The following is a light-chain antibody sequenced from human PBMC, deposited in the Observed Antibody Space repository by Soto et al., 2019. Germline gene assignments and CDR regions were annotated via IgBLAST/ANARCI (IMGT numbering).Light chain of an antibody. CDR3: GTWDSSLSAFV. Sequence: QSVLTQPPSMSAAPGQKVTISCSGSSFNIGNNYVSWYQQLPGTAPKLLIYENNKRPSGILDRFSGFKSGTSATLGITGLQTGDEADYYCGTWDSSLSAFVFGTGTKVTVL. CDR1: SFNIGNNY. J-gene: IGLJ1*01. V-gene: IGLV1-51*02. CDR2: ENN.